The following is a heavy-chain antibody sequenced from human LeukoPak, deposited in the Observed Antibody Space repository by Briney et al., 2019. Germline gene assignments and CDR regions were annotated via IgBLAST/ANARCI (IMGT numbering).Heavy chain of an antibody. D-gene: IGHD4-17*01. CDR3: TRDPNGDYVGAFDS. J-gene: IGHJ5*01. CDR1: GFSLSNFS. V-gene: IGHV3-23*01. Sequence: GSLRLSRAASGFSLSNFSMTWVRQAPGKGLEWVSSINGGHYPTYNTDSVKGRFTISRDNSKNTLYLQMNSLRADDTAVYYCTRDPNGDYVGAFDSWGQGTLVTVSS. CDR2: INGGHYPT.